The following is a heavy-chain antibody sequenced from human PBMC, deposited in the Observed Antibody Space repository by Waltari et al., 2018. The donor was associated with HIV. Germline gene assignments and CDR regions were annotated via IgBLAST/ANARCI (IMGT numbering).Heavy chain of an antibody. CDR3: ARRALWLRPVYYFDY. CDR1: GDPFDGYY. D-gene: IGHD5-12*01. Sequence: QVQLQQWGAGLLKHSETLSLTCAVYGDPFDGYYLSWIRQPPGKRLEWRGKNNHRRNTNYNPSLKSRLTMSVDASKNQFSLNLNSVTAADTGVYYCARRALWLRPVYYFDYWGQGALVTVSS. V-gene: IGHV4-34*01. J-gene: IGHJ4*02. CDR2: NNHRRNT.